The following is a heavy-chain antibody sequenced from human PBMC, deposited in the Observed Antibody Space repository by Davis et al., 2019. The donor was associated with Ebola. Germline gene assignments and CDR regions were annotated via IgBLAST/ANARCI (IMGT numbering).Heavy chain of an antibody. CDR1: GFTFSSYG. D-gene: IGHD2-15*01. J-gene: IGHJ5*02. CDR3: AKDLGGCSGGSCHP. Sequence: GGSLRLSCAASGFTFSSYGMHWVRQAPGKGLEWVAVIWYDGSNKYYADSVKGRFTISRDNSKNTLYLQMNSLRAEDTAVYYCAKDLGGCSGGSCHPWGQGTLVTVSS. CDR2: IWYDGSNK. V-gene: IGHV3-30*02.